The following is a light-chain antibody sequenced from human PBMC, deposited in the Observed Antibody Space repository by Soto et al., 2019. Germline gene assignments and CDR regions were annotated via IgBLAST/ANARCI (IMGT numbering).Light chain of an antibody. CDR2: GAS. J-gene: IGKJ3*01. Sequence: EIVLTQSPGTLSLSPGERATLSCRASQSVSSSYLAWYQQKPGQAPRLLIYGASSRATGIPDRFSGSGSGTDFTLTISRLEPEDFAVYSCQQYGSRFTFGPETKVDIK. V-gene: IGKV3-20*01. CDR3: QQYGSRFT. CDR1: QSVSSSY.